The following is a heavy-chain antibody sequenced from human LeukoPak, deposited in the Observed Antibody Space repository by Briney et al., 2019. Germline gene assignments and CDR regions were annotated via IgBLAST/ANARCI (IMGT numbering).Heavy chain of an antibody. CDR1: GFTISSYW. Sequence: GGSLRLSCAASGFTISSYWMSWVRQAPGKGLEWVANIKQDGSEKYYVDSVKGRFTISRDNAKNSLYLQMNSLRAEDTAVYYCASQGSHHYGNTADYWGQGTLVTVSS. J-gene: IGHJ4*02. CDR2: IKQDGSEK. D-gene: IGHD4-11*01. CDR3: ASQGSHHYGNTADY. V-gene: IGHV3-7*01.